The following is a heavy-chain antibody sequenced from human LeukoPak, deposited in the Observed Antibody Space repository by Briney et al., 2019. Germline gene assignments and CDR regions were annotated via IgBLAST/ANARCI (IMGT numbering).Heavy chain of an antibody. CDR2: IKQDGSNK. V-gene: IGHV3-7*01. J-gene: IGHJ5*02. D-gene: IGHD5-24*01. Sequence: GGSLRLSCAASGFTFSSYWMSWVRQAPGKGLEWVANIKQDGSNKYYVDSVKGRFTISRDNSKNTLYLQMNSLRAEDTAVYYCAKGAKMGWFDPWGQGTLVTVSS. CDR3: AKGAKMGWFDP. CDR1: GFTFSSYW.